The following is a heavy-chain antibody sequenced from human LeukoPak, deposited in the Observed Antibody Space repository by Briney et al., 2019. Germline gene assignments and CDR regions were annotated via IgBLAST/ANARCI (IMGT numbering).Heavy chain of an antibody. CDR1: GFTFSNTW. V-gene: IGHV3-15*01. D-gene: IGHD2-8*01. CDR2: IKSKADGGTA. CDR3: TTEIMDLLYH. J-gene: IGHJ5*02. Sequence: PGGSLRLSCAASGFTFSNTWMSWVRQAPGRGLEWVGRIKSKADGGTADYTAPVKGRFTFSRDDSKHTVYLQMNSLKTEDTAVYYCTTEIMDLLYHWGQGTLVTVSS.